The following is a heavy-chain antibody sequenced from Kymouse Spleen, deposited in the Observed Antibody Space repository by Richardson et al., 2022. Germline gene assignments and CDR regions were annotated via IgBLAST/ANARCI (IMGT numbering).Heavy chain of an antibody. V-gene: IGHV3-15*01. CDR2: IKSKTDGGTT. CDR1: GFTFSNAW. J-gene: IGHJ4*02. CDR3: TTEYFDWLLSKDY. D-gene: IGHD3-9*01. Sequence: EVQLVESGGGLVKPGGSLRLSCAASGFTFSNAWMSWVRQAPGKGLEWVGRIKSKTDGGTTDYAAPVKGRFTISRDDSKNTLYLQMNSLKTEDTAVYYCTTEYFDWLLSKDYWGQGTLVTVSS.